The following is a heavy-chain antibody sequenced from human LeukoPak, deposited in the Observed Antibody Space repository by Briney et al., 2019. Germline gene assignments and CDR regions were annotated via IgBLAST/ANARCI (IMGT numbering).Heavy chain of an antibody. CDR1: GYTFTSYG. D-gene: IGHD2-2*01. Sequence: ASVKVSCKASGYTFTSYGISWVRQAPGQGLEWMGWISSYSGTTNHAQELQGRVTMTTDTSTSTAYMELRRLRSDDTAVYYCATDDTSDWWFEHWGQGTRVTVSS. J-gene: IGHJ5*02. CDR3: ATDDTSDWWFEH. CDR2: ISSYSGTT. V-gene: IGHV1-18*01.